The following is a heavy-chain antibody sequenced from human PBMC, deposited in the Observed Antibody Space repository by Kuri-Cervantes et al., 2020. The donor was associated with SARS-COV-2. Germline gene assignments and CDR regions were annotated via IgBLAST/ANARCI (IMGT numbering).Heavy chain of an antibody. CDR3: ARAGRYSSSSNWFDP. Sequence: ASVKVSCKASGYTFTGYYMHWVRQAPGQGLEWMGWINPNSGGTNYAQKFQGRVTMTRDTSISTAYMEPSRLRSDDTAVYYCARAGRYSSSSNWFDPWGQGTLVTVSS. CDR1: GYTFTGYY. CDR2: INPNSGGT. J-gene: IGHJ5*02. V-gene: IGHV1-2*02. D-gene: IGHD6-6*01.